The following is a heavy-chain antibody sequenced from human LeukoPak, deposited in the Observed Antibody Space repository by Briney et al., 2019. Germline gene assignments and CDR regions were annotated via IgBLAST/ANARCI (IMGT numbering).Heavy chain of an antibody. CDR1: GYTFTSYD. V-gene: IGHV1-8*01. Sequence: ASVTVSCKASGYTFTSYDINWVRQATGQGPEWMGWMNPNSGNTGYAQKFQGRVTMTRNTSISTAYMELSSLRSEDTAVYYCASGRARAIFGVVIPGWFDPWGQGTLVTVSS. CDR3: ASGRARAIFGVVIPGWFDP. D-gene: IGHD3-3*01. CDR2: MNPNSGNT. J-gene: IGHJ5*02.